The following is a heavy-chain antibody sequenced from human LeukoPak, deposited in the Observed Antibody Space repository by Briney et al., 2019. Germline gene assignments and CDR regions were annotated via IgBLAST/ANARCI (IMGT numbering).Heavy chain of an antibody. CDR3: ARLNSSSWYVSDY. CDR2: IYSGGST. Sequence: GGSLRLSCAASGFTVSSNYMSWVRQAPGKGLKWVSVIYSGGSTYYADSVKGRFTISRDNPKNTLYLQMNSLRAEDTAVYYCARLNSSSWYVSDYWGQGTLVTVSS. CDR1: GFTVSSNY. D-gene: IGHD6-13*01. V-gene: IGHV3-53*01. J-gene: IGHJ4*02.